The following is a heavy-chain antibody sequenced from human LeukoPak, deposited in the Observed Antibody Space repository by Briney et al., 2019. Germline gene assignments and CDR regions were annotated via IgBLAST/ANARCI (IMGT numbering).Heavy chain of an antibody. CDR1: EDTFTRHY. V-gene: IGHV1-46*04. CDR2: INPNDNSI. D-gene: IGHD3-10*01. CDR3: AREGGGYKHFDY. Sequence: GASVKVSCKASEDTFTRHYMHWVRQAPGQGLEWIGLINPNDNSIDYTQKLRGRVTVTRDRSTSTVYMELNSLRSDDTAVYYCAREGGGYKHFDYWGQGSLITVSS. J-gene: IGHJ4*02.